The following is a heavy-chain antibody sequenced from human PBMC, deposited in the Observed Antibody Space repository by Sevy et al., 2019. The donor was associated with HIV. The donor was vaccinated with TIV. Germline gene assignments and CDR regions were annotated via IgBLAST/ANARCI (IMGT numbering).Heavy chain of an antibody. CDR1: GFTFSNYA. Sequence: GGSLRLSCAASGFTFSNYAMSWVRQAPGKGLEWVSLISGSGGNSYCADSVKGRFTISRDNSKNTLYLQMNSLRAEDTAVYHCAKDRYCSGGRCPYDAVDIWGQGTMVTVPS. D-gene: IGHD2-15*01. J-gene: IGHJ3*02. V-gene: IGHV3-23*01. CDR3: AKDRYCSGGRCPYDAVDI. CDR2: ISGSGGNS.